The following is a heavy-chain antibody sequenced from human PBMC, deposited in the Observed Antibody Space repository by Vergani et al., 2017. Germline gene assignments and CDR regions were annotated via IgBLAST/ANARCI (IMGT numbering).Heavy chain of an antibody. D-gene: IGHD2/OR15-2a*01. J-gene: IGHJ4*02. Sequence: QVRLQESGPGLVKPSETLSLTCSVSGGSMSGYYWSWIRQPTGKELEWIGYMYHSGSTNYNPSLETRVTISGDTSNNQFSLKLNSVTAADTAVYYCARVADFYGLVRRHLDHWGERRLVAISS. CDR1: GGSMSGYY. CDR2: MYHSGST. V-gene: IGHV4-59*01. CDR3: ARVADFYGLVRRHLDH.